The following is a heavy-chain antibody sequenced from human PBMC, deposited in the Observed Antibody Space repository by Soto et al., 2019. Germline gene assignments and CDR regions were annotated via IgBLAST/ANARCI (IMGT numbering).Heavy chain of an antibody. Sequence: LSLTCAVYGGSFSGYYWSWIRQPPGKGLEWIGEINHSGSTNYNPSLKSRVTISVDTSKNQFSLKLSSVTAADTAVYYCARGVPNYDFWSGDYYYYYCMDVWGQGTTVTVSS. D-gene: IGHD3-3*01. J-gene: IGHJ6*02. CDR3: ARGVPNYDFWSGDYYYYYCMDV. CDR2: INHSGST. CDR1: GGSFSGYY. V-gene: IGHV4-34*01.